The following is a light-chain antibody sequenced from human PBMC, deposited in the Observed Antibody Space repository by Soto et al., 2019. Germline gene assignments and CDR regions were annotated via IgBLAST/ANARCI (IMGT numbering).Light chain of an antibody. V-gene: IGLV1-47*02. Sequence: QSVLTQPPSASETPGQRVTISCSGSSSNVGSNSVYWYQQVPVTAPKLLIYSNDQRPSGVPDRLSGSKSGTSASLAITGLRSEDEADYYCATWDGSLSGVVFGGGTKLTVL. CDR2: SND. CDR1: SSNVGSNS. CDR3: ATWDGSLSGVV. J-gene: IGLJ3*02.